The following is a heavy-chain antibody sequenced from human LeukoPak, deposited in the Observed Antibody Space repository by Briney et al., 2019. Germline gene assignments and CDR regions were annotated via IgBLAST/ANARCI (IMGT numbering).Heavy chain of an antibody. V-gene: IGHV3-66*01. CDR3: ARGYSSSWYGGADNYFDY. CDR2: IYSGDNT. D-gene: IGHD6-13*01. Sequence: GGSLRLSCAASGFTVSSNYMSWVRQAPGTGLEWVSVIYSGDNTYYADSVKGRFTISRDNSKNTLYLQMKSLRAEDTAVYYCARGYSSSWYGGADNYFDYWGQGTLVTVSP. J-gene: IGHJ4*02. CDR1: GFTVSSNY.